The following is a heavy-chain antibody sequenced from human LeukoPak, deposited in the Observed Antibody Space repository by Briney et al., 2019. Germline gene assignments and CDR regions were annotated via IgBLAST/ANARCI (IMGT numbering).Heavy chain of an antibody. CDR1: GFAFSSYA. CDR3: AKAVSEQQFDY. Sequence: GGSLRLSCAASGFAFSSYAMSWVRQAPGEGLEWVSAFSGSGGTTFYADSVKGRFTISRDNSKNTLYLQMDSLRAEDTAVYYCAKAVSEQQFDYWGQGILVTVSS. J-gene: IGHJ4*02. D-gene: IGHD6-13*01. V-gene: IGHV3-23*01. CDR2: FSGSGGTT.